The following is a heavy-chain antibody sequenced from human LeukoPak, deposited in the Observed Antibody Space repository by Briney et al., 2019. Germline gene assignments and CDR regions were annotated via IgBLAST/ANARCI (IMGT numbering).Heavy chain of an antibody. Sequence: PSETLSLTCAVYGGSFSGYYWSWIRQPPGKGLEWIGEINHSGSTNYNPSLKSRVTISVDTSKNQFSLKLSSETAADTAVYYCARGGGRYYYDSSGYYPAYYYYYYMDVWGKGTTVTVSS. CDR2: INHSGST. CDR1: GGSFSGYY. CDR3: ARGGGRYYYDSSGYYPAYYYYYYMDV. V-gene: IGHV4-34*01. J-gene: IGHJ6*03. D-gene: IGHD3-22*01.